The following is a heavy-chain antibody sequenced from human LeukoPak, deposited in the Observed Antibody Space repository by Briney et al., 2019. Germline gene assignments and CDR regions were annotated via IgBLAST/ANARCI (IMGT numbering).Heavy chain of an antibody. J-gene: IGHJ4*02. Sequence: GGSLRLSCAASGFTFSSYSMNWVRQAPGKGLEWVSSISSSSSYIYYADSAKGRFTISRDNAKNSLYLQMNSLRAEDTAVYYCARGAERYCSSTSCYTDYWGQGTLVTVSS. V-gene: IGHV3-21*01. CDR3: ARGAERYCSSTSCYTDY. D-gene: IGHD2-2*02. CDR1: GFTFSSYS. CDR2: ISSSSSYI.